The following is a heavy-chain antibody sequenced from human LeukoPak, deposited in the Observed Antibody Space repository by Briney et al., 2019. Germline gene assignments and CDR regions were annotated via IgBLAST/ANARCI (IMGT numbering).Heavy chain of an antibody. Sequence: PGGSLRLSCVASGLTFSAYGMSWIRQSPDKGLEWVSAISGGGGSTYYADSAQGRFTISRDNSKNTLYLQMNSLRAEDTAVYYCAKAKSYYSNYDYWGQGTLVTVSS. V-gene: IGHV3-23*01. J-gene: IGHJ4*02. CDR1: GLTFSAYG. CDR3: AKAKSYYSNYDY. CDR2: ISGGGGST. D-gene: IGHD4-11*01.